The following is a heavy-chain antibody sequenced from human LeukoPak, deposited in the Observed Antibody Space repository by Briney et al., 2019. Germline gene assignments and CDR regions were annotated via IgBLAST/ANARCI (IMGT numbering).Heavy chain of an antibody. J-gene: IGHJ2*01. CDR1: GYSISSGYY. D-gene: IGHD3-22*01. CDR3: AKPRGAQDYYDTKNWYFDL. V-gene: IGHV4-38-2*02. Sequence: PSETLSLTCTVSGYSISSGYYWGWLRQPPGKGLEWIGSINHSGSTNYNPSLKSRVTISVDTSKNQFSLKLSSVTAADTAVYYCAKPRGAQDYYDTKNWYFDLWGRGTLVTVSS. CDR2: INHSGST.